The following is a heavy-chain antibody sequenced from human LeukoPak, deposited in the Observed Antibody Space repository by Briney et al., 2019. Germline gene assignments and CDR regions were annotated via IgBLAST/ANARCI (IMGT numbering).Heavy chain of an antibody. CDR2: ISGSGGST. Sequence: GGSLRLSCAASGFTFSSYAMSWVRQAPGKGLEWVSAISGSGGSTYYADSVKGRFTISRDNSKNTLYLQMNSLRAEDTAVYYCAKVTPYSIVATIAGLDYWGQGTLVTVSS. CDR3: AKVTPYSIVATIAGLDY. D-gene: IGHD5-12*01. J-gene: IGHJ4*02. CDR1: GFTFSSYA. V-gene: IGHV3-23*01.